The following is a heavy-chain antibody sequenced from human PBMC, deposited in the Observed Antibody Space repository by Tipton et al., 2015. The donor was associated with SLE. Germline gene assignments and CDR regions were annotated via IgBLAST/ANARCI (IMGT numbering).Heavy chain of an antibody. V-gene: IGHV4-59*11. J-gene: IGHJ2*01. CDR3: ARDSAVNFWYFDL. CDR2: ISYTGNT. Sequence: TLSLTCTVSGASIRTHYWRWIRQPPGKGLEWSGYISYTGNTNFNPSLKSRVTMSVATSKNQFSLRLTSVTAADTAMYYCARDSAVNFWYFDLWGRGTLVTVSS. CDR1: GASIRTHY.